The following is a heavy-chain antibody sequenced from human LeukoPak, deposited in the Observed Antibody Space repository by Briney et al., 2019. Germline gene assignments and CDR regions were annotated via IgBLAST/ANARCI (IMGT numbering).Heavy chain of an antibody. CDR3: ARAGHADSFDY. D-gene: IGHD2-21*01. Sequence: GGSLRLSCAASGFTLSSYSINWVRQAPGKGLEWVSYISTTSRTIHYADSVKGRFTISRDNAKNSLYLQMNSLRAEDTAVYYCARAGHADSFDYWGQGALVTVSS. J-gene: IGHJ4*02. V-gene: IGHV3-48*01. CDR1: GFTLSSYS. CDR2: ISTTSRTI.